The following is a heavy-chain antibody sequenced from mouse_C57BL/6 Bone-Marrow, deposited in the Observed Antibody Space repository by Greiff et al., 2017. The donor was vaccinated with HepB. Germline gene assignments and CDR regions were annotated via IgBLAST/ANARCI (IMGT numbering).Heavy chain of an antibody. CDR2: ISSGGSYT. CDR1: GFTFSSYG. V-gene: IGHV5-6*01. Sequence: VQLQESGGDLVKPGGSLKLSCAASGFTFSSYGMSWVRQTPDKRLEWVATISSGGSYTYYPDSVKGRFTISRDNAKNTLYLQMSSLKSEDTAMYYCAPGAWFAYWGQGTLVTVSA. J-gene: IGHJ3*01. CDR3: APGAWFAY.